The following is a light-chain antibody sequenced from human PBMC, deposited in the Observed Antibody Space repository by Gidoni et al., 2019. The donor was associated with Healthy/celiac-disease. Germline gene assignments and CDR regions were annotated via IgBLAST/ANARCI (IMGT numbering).Light chain of an antibody. V-gene: IGLV2-11*01. J-gene: IGLJ2*01. CDR3: CSYAGSYSVV. CDR1: SSDVDVYNY. CDR2: DVS. Sequence: QSALTPPSSVSGSPGQSVTISFTVTSSDVDVYNYVSWYQQHPGNAPQLMIYDVSKRPSGVPDRFPGSKSGNTASLTISGLQAEDDADYYCCSYAGSYSVVFGGGTKLTVL.